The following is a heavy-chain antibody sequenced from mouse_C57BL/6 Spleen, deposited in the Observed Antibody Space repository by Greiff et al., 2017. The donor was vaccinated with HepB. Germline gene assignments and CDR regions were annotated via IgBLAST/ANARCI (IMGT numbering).Heavy chain of an antibody. CDR1: GFTFSSYA. CDR3: TRVGYSNSGFAY. V-gene: IGHV5-9-1*02. D-gene: IGHD2-5*01. J-gene: IGHJ3*01. Sequence: EVQRVESGEGLVKPGGSLKLSCAASGFTFSSYAMSWVRQTPEKRLEWVAYISSGGDYIYYADTVKGRFTISRDNARNTLYLQMSSLKSEDTAMYYCTRVGYSNSGFAYWGQGTLVTVSA. CDR2: ISSGGDYI.